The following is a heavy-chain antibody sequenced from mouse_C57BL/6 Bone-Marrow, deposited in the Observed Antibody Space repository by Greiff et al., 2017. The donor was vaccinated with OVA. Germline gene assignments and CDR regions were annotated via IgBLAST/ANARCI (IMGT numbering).Heavy chain of an antibody. J-gene: IGHJ2*01. D-gene: IGHD2-3*01. Sequence: QVHVKQSGAELVKPGASVKLSCKASGYTFTRSWMHWVKQRPGQGLEWIGMIHPNSGSTNYNEKFKSKATLTVDKSSSTAYMQLSSLTSEDSAVYDCARRRIYDGYFYFDHWGQGTTLTVSS. CDR1: GYTFTRSW. V-gene: IGHV1-64*01. CDR3: ARRRIYDGYFYFDH. CDR2: IHPNSGST.